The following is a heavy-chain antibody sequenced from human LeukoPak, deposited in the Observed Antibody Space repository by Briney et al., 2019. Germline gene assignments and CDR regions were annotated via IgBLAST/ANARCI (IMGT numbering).Heavy chain of an antibody. D-gene: IGHD3-3*01. CDR2: ISYDGSNK. J-gene: IGHJ4*02. Sequence: PGGSLRLSCAASGFTFSSYAMHWVRQAPGKGLEWVAVISYDGSNKYYADSVKGRFTIPRDNSKNTLYLQMNSLRAEDTAVYYCARDIGAYGDFWGQGTLVTVSS. CDR1: GFTFSSYA. V-gene: IGHV3-30-3*01. CDR3: ARDIGAYGDF.